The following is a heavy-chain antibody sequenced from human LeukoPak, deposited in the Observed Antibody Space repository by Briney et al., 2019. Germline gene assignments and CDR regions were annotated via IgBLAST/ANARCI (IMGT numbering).Heavy chain of an antibody. V-gene: IGHV4-34*01. Sequence: SETLSLTCAVYGGSFSGYYWSWTRQPPGKGLEWIGEINHSGSTNYNPSLKSRVTISVDTSKNQFSLKLSSVTAADTAVYYCATFGSGRYYFDYWGQGTLVTVSS. CDR3: ATFGSGRYYFDY. CDR1: GGSFSGYY. J-gene: IGHJ4*02. CDR2: INHSGST. D-gene: IGHD3-10*01.